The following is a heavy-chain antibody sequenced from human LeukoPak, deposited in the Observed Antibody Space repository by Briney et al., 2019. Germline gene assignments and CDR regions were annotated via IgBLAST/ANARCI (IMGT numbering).Heavy chain of an antibody. CDR2: INHSGST. Sequence: PSETLSLTCAVYGGSFSGYYWSWIRQPPGKGLEWIGEINHSGSTNYNPSLKSRVTISVDTSKNQCSLKLSSVTAADTAVYYCASSYFPAGVYYFDYWGQGTLVTVSS. CDR3: ASSYFPAGVYYFDY. V-gene: IGHV4-34*01. D-gene: IGHD7-27*01. CDR1: GGSFSGYY. J-gene: IGHJ4*02.